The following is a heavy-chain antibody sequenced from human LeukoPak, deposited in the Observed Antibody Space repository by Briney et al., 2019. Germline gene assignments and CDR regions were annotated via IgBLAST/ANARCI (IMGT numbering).Heavy chain of an antibody. CDR2: INTDGRST. Sequence: GGSLRLSCAVSGFTLSNYWMHWVRQAPGKGLVWVSRINTDGRSTSYVDSVKGRFTISRDNAKNSLYLQMNSLRAEDTAVYYCARGDSGSGYYYDYWGQGTLVTVSS. V-gene: IGHV3-74*01. D-gene: IGHD3-22*01. CDR3: ARGDSGSGYYYDY. J-gene: IGHJ4*02. CDR1: GFTLSNYW.